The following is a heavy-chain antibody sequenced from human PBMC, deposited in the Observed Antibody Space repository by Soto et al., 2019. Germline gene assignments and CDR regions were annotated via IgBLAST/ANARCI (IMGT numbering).Heavy chain of an antibody. Sequence: EVQLGESGGGLVKPGGSLRLSCAASGFTFSSYIMNWVRQAPGKGLDWVSSISSSSSYRYYADSVMGRFTISRDNANNSLYLQMNSLRAEDTAVYYCAREGCIGRSCSSFRSAYYYYGMDVWGQGTTGTVSS. CDR3: AREGCIGRSCSSFRSAYYYYGMDV. V-gene: IGHV3-21*01. CDR2: ISSSSSYR. D-gene: IGHD2-15*01. CDR1: GFTFSSYI. J-gene: IGHJ6*02.